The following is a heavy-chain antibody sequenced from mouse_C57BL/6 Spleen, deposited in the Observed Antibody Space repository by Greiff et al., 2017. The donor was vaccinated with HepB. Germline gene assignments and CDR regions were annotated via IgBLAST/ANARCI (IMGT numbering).Heavy chain of an antibody. CDR3: ARSGGSHAMDY. J-gene: IGHJ4*01. V-gene: IGHV1-76*01. D-gene: IGHD1-1*01. Sequence: VQLKESGAELVRPGASVKLSCKASGYTFTDYYINWVKQRPGQGLEWIARIYPGSGNTYYNEKFKGKATLTAEKSSSTAYMQLSSLTSEDSAVYFCARSGGSHAMDYWGQGTSVTVSS. CDR1: GYTFTDYY. CDR2: IYPGSGNT.